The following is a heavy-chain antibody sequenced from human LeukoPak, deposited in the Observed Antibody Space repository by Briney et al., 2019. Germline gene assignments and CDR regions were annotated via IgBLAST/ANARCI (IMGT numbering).Heavy chain of an antibody. CDR3: AKRRDYYDSSGYYYVGFDY. Sequence: GGSLRLSCAASGFTFSSYAMSWVRQAPGKGLEWVSAISGSGGSTYYADSVKGRFTISRDNSKNTLHLQMNSLRAEDTAVYYCAKRRDYYDSSGYYYVGFDYWGQGTLVTVSS. CDR2: ISGSGGST. J-gene: IGHJ4*02. CDR1: GFTFSSYA. D-gene: IGHD3-22*01. V-gene: IGHV3-23*01.